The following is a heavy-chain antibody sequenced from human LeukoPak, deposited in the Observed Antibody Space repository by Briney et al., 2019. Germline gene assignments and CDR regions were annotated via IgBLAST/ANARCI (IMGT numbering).Heavy chain of an antibody. D-gene: IGHD4/OR15-4a*01. Sequence: PSETLSLTCTVSGGSITSDYWSWIRQPAGKGLEWIGRIFTSGSSTYNPSLKSRVTMSLDTSKNEFYLELSSVTAADTAIYFCSRGGANGLWGQGTLVTVSS. CDR1: GGSITSDY. CDR3: SRGGANGL. CDR2: IFTSGSS. J-gene: IGHJ4*02. V-gene: IGHV4-4*07.